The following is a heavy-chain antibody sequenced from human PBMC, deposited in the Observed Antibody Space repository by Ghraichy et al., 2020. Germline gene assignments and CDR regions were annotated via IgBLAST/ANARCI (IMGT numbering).Heavy chain of an antibody. Sequence: SGPTLVKPTQTLTLTCTFSGFSLSTSGVGVGWIRQPPGKALEWLALIYWNDDKRYSPSLKSRLTITKDTSKNQVVLTMTNMDPVDTATYYCAHSGRHDSSGYYNLIDYWGQGTLVTVSS. V-gene: IGHV2-5*01. CDR1: GFSLSTSGVG. CDR2: IYWNDDK. D-gene: IGHD3-22*01. J-gene: IGHJ4*02. CDR3: AHSGRHDSSGYYNLIDY.